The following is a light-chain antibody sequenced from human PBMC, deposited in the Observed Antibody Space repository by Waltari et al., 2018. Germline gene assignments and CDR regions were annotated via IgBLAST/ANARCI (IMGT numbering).Light chain of an antibody. CDR3: MQGTRWPYT. CDR2: WFF. CDR1: QSLVPNDGYTD. Sequence: EVVMTQSPLSLSVTLGQAASISCTSSQSLVPNDGYTDVNWFQQRPGQSPTRLMYWFFDRASGVPDRFSGSGSGTDFTLRISRVEAEDVGVYYCMQGTRWPYTFGQGTQLDIK. V-gene: IGKV2-30*02. J-gene: IGKJ2*01.